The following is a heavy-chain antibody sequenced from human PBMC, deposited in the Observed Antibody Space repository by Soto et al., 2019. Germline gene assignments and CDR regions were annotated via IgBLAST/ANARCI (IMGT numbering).Heavy chain of an antibody. D-gene: IGHD6-6*01. CDR3: ASAQQLVGYYYYYYGMEV. CDR2: IIPIFGTA. J-gene: IGHJ6*02. Sequence: SVKVSCKASGGTFSSYAISWVRQAPGQGLEWMGGIIPIFGTANYAQKFQGRVTITADESTSTAYMELSSLRSEDTAVYYCASAQQLVGYYYYYYGMEVWGQGTTVTVSS. V-gene: IGHV1-69*13. CDR1: GGTFSSYA.